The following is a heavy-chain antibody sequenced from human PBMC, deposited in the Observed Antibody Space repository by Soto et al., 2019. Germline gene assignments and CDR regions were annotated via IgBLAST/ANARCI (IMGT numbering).Heavy chain of an antibody. V-gene: IGHV4-30-4*01. CDR1: GGSISSGDYY. J-gene: IGHJ3*02. CDR3: ARASRGRTLLRFLEWLGDIPGDAFDI. Sequence: QVQLQESGPGLVKPSQTLSLTCTVSGGSISSGDYYWSWIRQPPGKGLEWIGYIYYSGSTYYNPSLKSRVNISVDTSKNQFSLKLSSVTAADTAVYYCARASRGRTLLRFLEWLGDIPGDAFDIWGQGTMVTVSS. CDR2: IYYSGST. D-gene: IGHD3-3*01.